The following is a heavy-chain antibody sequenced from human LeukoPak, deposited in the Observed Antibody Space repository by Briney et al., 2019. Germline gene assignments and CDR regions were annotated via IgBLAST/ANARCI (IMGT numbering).Heavy chain of an antibody. D-gene: IGHD6-13*01. CDR3: AKGGSSSWYLDAFDI. Sequence: GGSLRLSCAASGFTFSSYGMHWVRQAPGKGLEWVAFIRYDGSNKYYADSVKGRFTISRDNSKNTLYLQMNSLRAEDTAVYYCAKGGSSSWYLDAFDIWGQGTMVTVSS. CDR1: GFTFSSYG. V-gene: IGHV3-30*02. J-gene: IGHJ3*02. CDR2: IRYDGSNK.